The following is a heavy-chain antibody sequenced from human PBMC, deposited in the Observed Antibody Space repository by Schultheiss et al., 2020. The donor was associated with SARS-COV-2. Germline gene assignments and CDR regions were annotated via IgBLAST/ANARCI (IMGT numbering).Heavy chain of an antibody. V-gene: IGHV3-30-3*01. J-gene: IGHJ4*02. Sequence: GGSLRLSCAASGFTFSSYAMHWVRQAPGKGLEWVAVISYDGSNKYYADSVKGRFTISRDNSKNTLYLQMKSLRPEDTAVYYCAREGYEWVLLHYYFDYWGQGTLVTVSS. CDR1: GFTFSSYA. CDR3: AREGYEWVLLHYYFDY. D-gene: IGHD1-26*01. CDR2: ISYDGSNK.